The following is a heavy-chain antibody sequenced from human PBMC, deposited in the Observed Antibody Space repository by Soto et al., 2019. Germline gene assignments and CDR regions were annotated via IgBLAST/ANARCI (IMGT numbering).Heavy chain of an antibody. J-gene: IGHJ6*02. D-gene: IGHD6-25*01. CDR2: IYSGGST. V-gene: IGHV3-53*02. Sequence: EVQLVETGGGLIQPGGSLRLSCAASGFTVSSNYMSWVRQAPGKGLEWVSVIYSGGSTYYADSVKGRFTISRDNSKNTLYLQMNSLRAEDTAVYYCARDIAARWLHTGGMDVWGQGTTVTVSS. CDR1: GFTVSSNY. CDR3: ARDIAARWLHTGGMDV.